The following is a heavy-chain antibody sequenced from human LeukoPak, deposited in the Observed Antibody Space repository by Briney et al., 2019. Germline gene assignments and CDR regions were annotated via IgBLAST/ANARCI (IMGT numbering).Heavy chain of an antibody. D-gene: IGHD6-6*01. V-gene: IGHV3-21*01. CDR1: GFTFSSYS. J-gene: IGHJ4*02. Sequence: GGSLRLSXAASGFTFSSYSMNWVRQAPGKGLEWVSSISSSSSYIYYADSVKGRFTISRDNAKNSLYLQMNSLRAEDTAMYYCARNGGSSYDFDYWGQRTLVTVSS. CDR3: ARNGGSSYDFDY. CDR2: ISSSSSYI.